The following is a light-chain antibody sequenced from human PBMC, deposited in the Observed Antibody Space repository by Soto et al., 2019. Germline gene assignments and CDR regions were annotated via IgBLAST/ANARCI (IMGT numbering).Light chain of an antibody. V-gene: IGKV3-20*01. CDR3: QQYSSPPPLT. CDR1: RSVGTF. CDR2: GAS. J-gene: IGKJ4*01. Sequence: IVLTQSPGTLSLSPGERATLSCRASRSVGTFLAWYQQKPGQAPRLLIYGASSRATVIPDRFSGSGSGTDFTLTISRLEPEDFAVYYCQQYSSPPPLTFGGGTKVDIK.